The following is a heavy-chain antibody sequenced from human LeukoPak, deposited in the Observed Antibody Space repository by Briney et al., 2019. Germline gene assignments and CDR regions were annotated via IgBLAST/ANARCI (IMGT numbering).Heavy chain of an antibody. CDR2: INSDGSST. D-gene: IGHD4-23*01. CDR3: ARDYGGNSYYFDY. V-gene: IGHV3-74*01. Sequence: GGSLRLSCAACGFTFSSYWMHWVRQAPGKGLVWVSRINSDGSSTSYADSVKGRFTISRDNAKNTLYLQMHTLRAEDAAVYYCARDYGGNSYYFDYWGQGTLVTVSS. CDR1: GFTFSSYW. J-gene: IGHJ4*02.